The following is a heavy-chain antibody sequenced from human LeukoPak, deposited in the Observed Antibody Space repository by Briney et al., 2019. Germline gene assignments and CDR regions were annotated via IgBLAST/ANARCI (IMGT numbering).Heavy chain of an antibody. CDR3: ARDRGVPYYYYGMDV. CDR2: IYYSGST. J-gene: IGHJ6*02. V-gene: IGHV4-59*01. CDR1: GGSISSYY. Sequence: SETLSLTCTVSGGSISSYYWSWIRQPPGKGLEWIGCIYYSGSTNYNPSLKSRVTISVDTSKTQFSLNLSSVTAADTAVYYCARDRGVPYYYYGMDVWGQGTTVTVSS.